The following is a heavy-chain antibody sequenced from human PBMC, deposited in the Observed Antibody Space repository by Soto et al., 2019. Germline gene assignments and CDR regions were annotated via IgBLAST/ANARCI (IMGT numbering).Heavy chain of an antibody. CDR1: GFTFNTYG. CDR3: AKDRAPFIYDSWSGPFDF. J-gene: IGHJ4*02. D-gene: IGHD3-3*01. V-gene: IGHV3-30*18. Sequence: QVHLVESGGGVVQPGRSLRLSCAASGFTFNTYGMHWVRQAPGKGLEWVAVISYDGGDKYYADSVKGRFTISRDNSKNTLYLQMNSLRPEDTAVFFCAKDRAPFIYDSWSGPFDFWGQGTLVTVSS. CDR2: ISYDGGDK.